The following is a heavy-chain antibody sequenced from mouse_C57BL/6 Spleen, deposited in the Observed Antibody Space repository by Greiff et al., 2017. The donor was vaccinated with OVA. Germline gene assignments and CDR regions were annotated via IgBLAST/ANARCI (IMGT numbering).Heavy chain of an antibody. CDR2: IDPENGGT. J-gene: IGHJ3*01. V-gene: IGHV1-15*01. CDR1: GYTFTDYE. Sequence: QVQLQQSGAELVRPGASVTLSCKASGYTFTDYEMHWVKQTPVQGLEWIGDIDPENGGTAYNQKFKGKAILTADKSSSTDYMELRSLTSYDSAVYYCTRGSDFFAYWGQGTLVTVAA. CDR3: TRGSDFFAY.